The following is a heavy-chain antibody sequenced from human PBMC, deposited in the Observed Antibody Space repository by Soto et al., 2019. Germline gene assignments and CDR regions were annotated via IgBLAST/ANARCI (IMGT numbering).Heavy chain of an antibody. D-gene: IGHD4-17*01. CDR3: ATRRGAGDHFDY. CDR1: GFTFTSYA. V-gene: IGHV3-23*01. Sequence: GGSLRLSCAASGFTFTSYAMGWVRQAPGKGLEWVSVVSSGGSTYYADSVTGRFTVSRDNSKNTLSLQMNSLRAEDTAVYYCATRRGAGDHFDYWGQGALVTVSS. J-gene: IGHJ4*02. CDR2: VSSGGST.